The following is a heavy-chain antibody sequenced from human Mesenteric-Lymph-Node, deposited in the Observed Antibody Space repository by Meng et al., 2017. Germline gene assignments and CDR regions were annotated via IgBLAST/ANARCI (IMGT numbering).Heavy chain of an antibody. V-gene: IGHV3-30*04. Sequence: GGSLRLSCAASGFIFSGYPMHWVRQAPGKGLEWVAVISYDGSNKYYADSVKDRFTISRDNSKNTLYLQMNSLRAEDTAVYYCARAPDDSSGYYYGGVYAFDIWGQGTMVTVSS. D-gene: IGHD3-22*01. J-gene: IGHJ3*02. CDR1: GFIFSGYP. CDR3: ARAPDDSSGYYYGGVYAFDI. CDR2: ISYDGSNK.